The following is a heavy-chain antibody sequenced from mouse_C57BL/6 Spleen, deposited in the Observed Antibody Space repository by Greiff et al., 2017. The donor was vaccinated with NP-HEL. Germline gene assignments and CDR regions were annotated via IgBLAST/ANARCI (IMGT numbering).Heavy chain of an antibody. CDR1: GYSITSGYY. CDR2: ISYDGSN. D-gene: IGHD4-1*01. J-gene: IGHJ1*03. V-gene: IGHV3-6*01. Sequence: EVKLQESGPGLVKPSQSLSLTCSVTGYSITSGYYWNWIRQFPGNKLEWMGYISYDGSNNYNPSLKNRISITRDTSKNQFFLKLNAVTTEDTATYYCARELGRKLYWYFDVWGTGTTVTVSS. CDR3: ARELGRKLYWYFDV.